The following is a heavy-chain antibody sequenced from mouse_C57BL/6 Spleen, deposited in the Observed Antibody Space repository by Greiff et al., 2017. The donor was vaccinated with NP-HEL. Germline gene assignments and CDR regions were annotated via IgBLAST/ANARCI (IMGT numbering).Heavy chain of an antibody. J-gene: IGHJ3*01. CDR1: GYTFTSYW. V-gene: IGHV1-64*01. CDR2: IHPNSGST. Sequence: VQLQQPGAELVKPGASVKLSCKASGYTFTSYWMHWVKQRPGQGLEWIGMIHPNSGSTNYNEKFKSKATLTVDKSSSTAYMQLSSLTSEDSAVYYCARSPSIYYDYDEGFAYWGQGTLVTVSA. CDR3: ARSPSIYYDYDEGFAY. D-gene: IGHD2-4*01.